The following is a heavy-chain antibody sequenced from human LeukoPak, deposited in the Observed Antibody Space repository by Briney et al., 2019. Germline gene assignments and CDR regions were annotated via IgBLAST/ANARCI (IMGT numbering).Heavy chain of an antibody. V-gene: IGHV4-34*01. CDR1: GGSLRGYY. J-gene: IGHJ4*02. D-gene: IGHD2-15*01. CDR3: ASTSGYCSGGNCYSAFDY. CDR2: INHSGST. Sequence: SETLSLTCAVYGGSLRGYYWSWIRQPPGKGLEWIGEINHSGSTNYNPSLKSRVTISVDTSKNQFSLKVTSVTAADTAVYYCASTSGYCSGGNCYSAFDYWGQGTLVTVSS.